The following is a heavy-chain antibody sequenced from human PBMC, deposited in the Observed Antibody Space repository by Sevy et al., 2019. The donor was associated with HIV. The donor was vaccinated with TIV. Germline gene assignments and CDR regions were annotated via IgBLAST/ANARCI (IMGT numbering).Heavy chain of an antibody. J-gene: IGHJ4*02. CDR3: ARDGYYYASGALNY. Sequence: GGSLRLSCAASGFTFSSYGMHWVRQAPGKGLEGVAVIWNDGSKKYYAGSVKGRFTISRDNSKNTLYLQMNSLGAEDTAVYYCARDGYYYASGALNYWGQGTLVTVSS. CDR1: GFTFSSYG. V-gene: IGHV3-33*01. CDR2: IWNDGSKK. D-gene: IGHD3-10*01.